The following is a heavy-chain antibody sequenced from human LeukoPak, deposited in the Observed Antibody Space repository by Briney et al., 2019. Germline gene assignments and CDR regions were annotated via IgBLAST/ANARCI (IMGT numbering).Heavy chain of an antibody. CDR2: ISGSGGST. J-gene: IGHJ6*02. CDR1: GFTFSSYA. V-gene: IGHV3-23*01. CDR3: AKDNLPGYYYYGMDV. D-gene: IGHD1-20*01. Sequence: PGGSLRLSCAASGFTFSSYAMSWVRQAPGEGLEWVSAISGSGGSTYYADSVKGRFTISRDNSKNTLYLQMNSLRAEDTAVYYCAKDNLPGYYYYGMDVWGQGTTVTVSS.